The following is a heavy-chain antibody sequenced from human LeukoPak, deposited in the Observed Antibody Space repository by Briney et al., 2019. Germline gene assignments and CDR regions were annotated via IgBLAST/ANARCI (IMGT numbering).Heavy chain of an antibody. CDR2: IYYSGST. CDR3: ARVVDSSGYYSPNWYFDL. D-gene: IGHD3-22*01. CDR1: GGSISSYY. Sequence: SETLSLTCTVSGGSISSYYWSWIRQPPGKGLEWIGYIYYSGSTNYNPSLKSRVTISVVTSKNQFSLKLSSVTAADTAVYYCARVVDSSGYYSPNWYFDLWGRGTLVTVSS. J-gene: IGHJ2*01. V-gene: IGHV4-59*01.